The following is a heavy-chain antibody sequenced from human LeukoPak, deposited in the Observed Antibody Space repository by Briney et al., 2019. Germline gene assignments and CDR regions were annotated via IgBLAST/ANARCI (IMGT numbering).Heavy chain of an antibody. J-gene: IGHJ5*02. Sequence: PGGSLRLSCAASGFTFSSYSMNWVRQAPGKGLEWVSYISSSSSTIYYADSVKGRFTISRDNAKNSLYLQMNSLRAEDTAVYYCARVGLTYYYDSSGYNWFDPWGQGTPVTVSS. D-gene: IGHD3-22*01. CDR2: ISSSSSTI. CDR1: GFTFSSYS. V-gene: IGHV3-48*01. CDR3: ARVGLTYYYDSSGYNWFDP.